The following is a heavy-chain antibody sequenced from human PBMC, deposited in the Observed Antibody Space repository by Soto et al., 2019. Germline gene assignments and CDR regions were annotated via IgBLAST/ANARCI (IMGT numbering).Heavy chain of an antibody. CDR1: GGSISSGGYY. V-gene: IGHV4-31*03. D-gene: IGHD2-15*01. Sequence: QVQLQESGPGLVKPSQTLSLTCTVSGGSISSGGYYWSWIRQHPGKGLEWIGYIYYSGSTYYNPSLKSRVTISVDTSKNQVSLKLSCVTAADTAVYYCARGGYCSGGSCLFEYWGQGTLVTVSS. J-gene: IGHJ4*02. CDR3: ARGGYCSGGSCLFEY. CDR2: IYYSGST.